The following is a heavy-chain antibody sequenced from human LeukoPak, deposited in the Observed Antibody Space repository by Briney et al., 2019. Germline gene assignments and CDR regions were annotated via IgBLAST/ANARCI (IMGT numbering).Heavy chain of an antibody. Sequence: GASVKVSCKASGYTFTSNDINWVRQATGQGLEWMGWMNPNSGNTGYAQKFQGRVTMTRNTSISTAYMELSSLRSEDTAVYYCARGARYSSSWYESNWFDPWGQGTLVTVSS. CDR1: GYTFTSND. D-gene: IGHD6-13*01. CDR2: MNPNSGNT. V-gene: IGHV1-8*01. J-gene: IGHJ5*02. CDR3: ARGARYSSSWYESNWFDP.